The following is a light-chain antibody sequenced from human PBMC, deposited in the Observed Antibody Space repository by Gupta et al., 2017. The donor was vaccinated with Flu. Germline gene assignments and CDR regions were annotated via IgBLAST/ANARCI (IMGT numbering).Light chain of an antibody. CDR3: QQYVGSPPFT. J-gene: IGKJ4*01. CDR1: QRIGSYY. CDR2: GAT. Sequence: VLTQSPDSLALPPGDRATLSGRASQRIGSYYAPGYHQRPAAAPRPLIYGATISNTGIPDRFNGEGSGTDCPLIISRREPEDFAVYICQQYVGSPPFTFGGGTTVEIK. V-gene: IGKV3-20*01.